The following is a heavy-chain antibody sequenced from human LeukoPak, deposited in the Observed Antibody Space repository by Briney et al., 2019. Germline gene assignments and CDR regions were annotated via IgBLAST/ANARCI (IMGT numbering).Heavy chain of an antibody. CDR3: ARDGDVVPAATFREASAGYYYGMDV. J-gene: IGHJ6*04. CDR2: ISSSGSTI. CDR1: GFTFSSYE. Sequence: GGSLRLSCAASGFTFSSYEMNWVRQAPGKGLEWVSYISSSGSTIYYADSVKGRFTISGDNAKNSLYLQMNSLRAEDTAVYYCARDGDVVPAATFREASAGYYYGMDVWGKGTTVTVSS. V-gene: IGHV3-48*03. D-gene: IGHD2-2*01.